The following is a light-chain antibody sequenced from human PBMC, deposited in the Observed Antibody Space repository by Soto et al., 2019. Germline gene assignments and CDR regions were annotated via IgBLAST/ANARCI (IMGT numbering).Light chain of an antibody. CDR2: SAS. J-gene: IGKJ1*01. CDR3: QHCETGPAWT. Sequence: EIVMTQSPLTLSVSPGESATLSCRASQSIGRHLAWYQQKPGQDPRLLIYSASSRATSIPARFTGSGSGTEFTLTLSSLQSEDSALYYCQHCETGPAWTFGQGTKVEIK. V-gene: IGKV3D-15*01. CDR1: QSIGRH.